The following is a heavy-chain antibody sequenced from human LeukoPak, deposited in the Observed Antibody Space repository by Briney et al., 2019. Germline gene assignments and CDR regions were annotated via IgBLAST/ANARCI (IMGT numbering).Heavy chain of an antibody. D-gene: IGHD2-21*02. CDR2: ISSNGGST. CDR1: GFTFSSYA. J-gene: IGHJ3*02. Sequence: GGSLRLSCAASGFTFSSYAMHWVRQAPGKGLEYVSAISSNGGSTYYANSVKGRFTISRDNSKNTLYLQMGSLRAEDMAVYYCAREGCGGDCYGAFDIWGQGTMVTVSS. V-gene: IGHV3-64*01. CDR3: AREGCGGDCYGAFDI.